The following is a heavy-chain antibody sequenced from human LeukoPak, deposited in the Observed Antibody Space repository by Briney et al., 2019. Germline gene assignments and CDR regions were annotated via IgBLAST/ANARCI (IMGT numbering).Heavy chain of an antibody. V-gene: IGHV1-69*01. Sequence: SVKVSCKASGGTFSSYAISWVRQAPGQGLEWMGGIIPIFGTANYAQKFQGRVTITADESTSTAYMELSSLRSEDTAVYYCATGVWVDTAMAFDHWGQGTLVTVSS. J-gene: IGHJ4*02. CDR1: GGTFSSYA. D-gene: IGHD5-18*01. CDR2: IIPIFGTA. CDR3: ATGVWVDTAMAFDH.